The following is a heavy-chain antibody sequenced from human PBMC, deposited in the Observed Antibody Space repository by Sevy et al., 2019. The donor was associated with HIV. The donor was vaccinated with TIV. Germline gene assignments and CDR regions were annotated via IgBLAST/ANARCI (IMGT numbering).Heavy chain of an antibody. CDR1: GGSISSYY. J-gene: IGHJ4*02. CDR3: ARERYDFWSGTNDY. D-gene: IGHD3-3*01. Sequence: SETLSLTCTVSGGSISSYYWSWIRQPPGKGLEWIGYIYYSGSTNYNPPLKRRVTISVDTSKNQFSLKLSSVTAADTAVYYCARERYDFWSGTNDYWGQGTLVTVSS. CDR2: IYYSGST. V-gene: IGHV4-59*01.